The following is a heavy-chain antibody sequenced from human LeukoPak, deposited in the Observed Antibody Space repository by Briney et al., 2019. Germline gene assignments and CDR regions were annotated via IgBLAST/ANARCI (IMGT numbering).Heavy chain of an antibody. CDR1: GGSISSYY. CDR3: ARTAGSSSWAT. J-gene: IGHJ5*02. D-gene: IGHD6-13*01. Sequence: SETLSLTCTVSGGSISSYYWSWIRQPPGKGLEWIGYIYYSGSTNYNPSLKSRVTISVDTSKNQSSLKLSSVTAADTAVYYCARTAGSSSWATWGQGTLVTVSS. V-gene: IGHV4-59*08. CDR2: IYYSGST.